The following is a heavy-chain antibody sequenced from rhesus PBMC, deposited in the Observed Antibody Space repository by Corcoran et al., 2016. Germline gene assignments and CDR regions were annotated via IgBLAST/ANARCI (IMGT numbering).Heavy chain of an antibody. CDR2: IYGSGSST. CDR1: GGSISSSY. D-gene: IGHD6-25*01. V-gene: IGHV4-169*02. Sequence: QLQLQESGPGLVKPSETLSVTCAVSGGSISSSYWSWIRQAPGKGLEWIGYIYGSGSSTNYNPSLKIRVTLSVDTSKNQLSLKLSSVTTADTAVYYCARDVAAAGTGSPYWGQGVLVTVSS. J-gene: IGHJ4*01. CDR3: ARDVAAAGTGSPY.